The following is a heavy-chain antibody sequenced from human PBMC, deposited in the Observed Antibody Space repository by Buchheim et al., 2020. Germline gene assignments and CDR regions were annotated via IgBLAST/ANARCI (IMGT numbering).Heavy chain of an antibody. V-gene: IGHV1-18*01. CDR3: ARDGGIAAHYYHYGLDA. CDR2: ISPFNGNV. J-gene: IGHJ6*02. CDR1: GYRFSGYT. D-gene: IGHD6-13*01. Sequence: QVQLVQSGGEVKEPGASLKVSCKGSGYRFSGYTITWVRQAPGQGLECMGWISPFNGNVKYAPKFQGRLTMTTDTFPGTAYMELRSLTSDDTALYYCARDGGIAAHYYHYGLDAWGQGT.